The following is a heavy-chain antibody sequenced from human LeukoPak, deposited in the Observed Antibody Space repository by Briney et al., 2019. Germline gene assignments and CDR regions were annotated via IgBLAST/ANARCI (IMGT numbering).Heavy chain of an antibody. Sequence: GASVKVSCKASGYTFTTYPIHWVRQAPGQRLEWMGWINTASGDTKYSQKFQGRLTTSRDTSASTAYMELSSLRSEDTAVYYCARILAVSGTPGLWGQGTLVTVSS. CDR3: ARILAVSGTPGL. CDR1: GYTFTTYP. D-gene: IGHD6-19*01. CDR2: INTASGDT. J-gene: IGHJ4*02. V-gene: IGHV1-3*04.